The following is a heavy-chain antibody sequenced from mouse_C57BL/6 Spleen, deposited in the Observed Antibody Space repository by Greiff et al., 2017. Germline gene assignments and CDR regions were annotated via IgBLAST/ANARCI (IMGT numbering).Heavy chain of an antibody. CDR1: GYTFTSYW. CDR3: ARGGEGAQATPWFAY. V-gene: IGHV1-50*01. D-gene: IGHD3-2*02. J-gene: IGHJ3*01. CDR2: IDPSDSYT. Sequence: QVQLQQPGAELVKPGASVKLSCKASGYTFTSYWMQWVKQRPGQGLEWIGEIDPSDSYTNYNQKFKGKATLTVDTSSSTAYMQLSSLTSEDSAVYYCARGGEGAQATPWFAYWGQGTLVTVSA.